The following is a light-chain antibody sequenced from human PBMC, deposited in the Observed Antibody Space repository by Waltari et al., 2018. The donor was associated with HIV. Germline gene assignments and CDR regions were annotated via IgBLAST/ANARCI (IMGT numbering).Light chain of an antibody. Sequence: EIELTQYPATLSLSQGERHTLSCRPSQSVTNYFAWYQQRPGQAPRLLIYDTTKRATDIQARFSGSGSGTDCTLTISSLEPEDFAVYYCQQRKDWPLTFGQGTRVDMK. J-gene: IGKJ5*01. V-gene: IGKV3-11*01. CDR3: QQRKDWPLT. CDR2: DTT. CDR1: QSVTNY.